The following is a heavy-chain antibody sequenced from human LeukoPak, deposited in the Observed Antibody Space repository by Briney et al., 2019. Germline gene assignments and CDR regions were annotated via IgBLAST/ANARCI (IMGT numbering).Heavy chain of an antibody. Sequence: SQTLSLTCTVSGGSISSGSYYWSWIRQPAGKGLEWIGRIYTSGSTNYNPSLKSRVTISVDTSKNQFSLKLSPVTAADTAVYYCARGIGGGPNYYYYYMDVWGKGTTVTVSS. J-gene: IGHJ6*03. CDR1: GGSISSGSYY. CDR2: IYTSGST. V-gene: IGHV4-61*02. D-gene: IGHD2-15*01. CDR3: ARGIGGGPNYYYYYMDV.